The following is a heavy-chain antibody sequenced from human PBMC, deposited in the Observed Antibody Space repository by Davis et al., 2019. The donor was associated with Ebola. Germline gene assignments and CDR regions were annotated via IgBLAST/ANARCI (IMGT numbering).Heavy chain of an antibody. V-gene: IGHV5-10-1*01. CDR1: GYSFTSYW. Sequence: KVSCKGSGYSFTSYWISWVRQMPGKGLEWMGRIDPSDSYTNYSPSFQGHVTISADKSISTAYLQWSSLKASDTAMYYCARLSTSMVRGMNNWFDPWGQGTLVTVSS. CDR3: ARLSTSMVRGMNNWFDP. J-gene: IGHJ5*02. D-gene: IGHD3-10*01. CDR2: IDPSDSYT.